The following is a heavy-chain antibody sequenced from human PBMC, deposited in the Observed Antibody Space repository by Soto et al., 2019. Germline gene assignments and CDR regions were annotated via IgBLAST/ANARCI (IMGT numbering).Heavy chain of an antibody. D-gene: IGHD2-15*01. CDR2: ISWNRGTI. CDR3: TRSIGPSCYSSFDY. V-gene: IGHV3-9*01. J-gene: IGHJ4*02. Sequence: EVQLVESGGGLVQPGRSLRLSCAVSGFTFDDYAIHWVRQAPGKGLEWVSGISWNRGTIGYADSVKGRFTISRDNAKNSLYLQMNSLRAEDTALYYCTRSIGPSCYSSFDYFGQGTLVTVSS. CDR1: GFTFDDYA.